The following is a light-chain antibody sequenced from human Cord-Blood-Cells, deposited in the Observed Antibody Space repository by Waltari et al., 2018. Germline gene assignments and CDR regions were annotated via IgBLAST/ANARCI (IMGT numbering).Light chain of an antibody. CDR2: AAS. J-gene: IGKJ2*01. CDR1: QSISSY. V-gene: IGKV1-39*01. Sequence: DIQMTQSPSSLSASVGDRFTITCRASQSISSYLNWYQQKPEKAPKLLIYAASSLQSGVPSRFSGSGSGTDFTLTISSLQPEDFATYYCQQSYSTPYTFGQGTKLEIK. CDR3: QQSYSTPYT.